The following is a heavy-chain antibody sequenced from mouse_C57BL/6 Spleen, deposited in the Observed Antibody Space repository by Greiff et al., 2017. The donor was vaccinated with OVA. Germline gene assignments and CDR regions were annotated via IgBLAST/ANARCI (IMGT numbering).Heavy chain of an antibody. V-gene: IGHV1-82*01. CDR2: IYPGDGDT. CDR1: GYAFSSSW. Sequence: VQLQQSGPELVKPGASVKISCKASGYAFSSSWMNWVKQRPGKGLEWIGRIYPGDGDTNYNGKFKGKATLTADKSSSTAYMQLSSLTSEDSAVYFCAIYDGPFDVWGTGTTVTVSS. CDR3: AIYDGPFDV. D-gene: IGHD2-3*01. J-gene: IGHJ1*03.